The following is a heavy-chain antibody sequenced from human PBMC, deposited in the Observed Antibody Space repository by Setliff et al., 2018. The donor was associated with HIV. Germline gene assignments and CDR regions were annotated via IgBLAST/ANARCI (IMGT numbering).Heavy chain of an antibody. Sequence: GESLKISCQGSGYSFPSHWIGWVRQRPGKGLEWMGVIYPGDSDTRYSPSFHGQVTISADKSFSTADLQWSSLKASDTAMYYCARGGVVGGTPFGPTAPPYFDYWGQGTLVTVSS. CDR1: GYSFPSHW. CDR2: IYPGDSDT. V-gene: IGHV5-51*06. J-gene: IGHJ4*02. D-gene: IGHD2-15*01. CDR3: ARGGVVGGTPFGPTAPPYFDY.